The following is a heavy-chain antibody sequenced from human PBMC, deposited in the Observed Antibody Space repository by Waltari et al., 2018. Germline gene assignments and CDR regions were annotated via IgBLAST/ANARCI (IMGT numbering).Heavy chain of an antibody. CDR3: ARARGEYDFWNGYNDQ. J-gene: IGHJ4*02. CDR2: SYHIGSP. CDR1: GGSISSNNW. Sequence: QVQLQESGPGLVKPSGTLSLTCAVSGGSISSNNWWSWVRQSPGKGLEVLGESYHIGSPNSNPSLKSRGTISVDKSKNLFSLTLSSVTAADTAMYYCARARGEYDFWNGYNDQWGQGTLVTVSS. V-gene: IGHV4-4*02. D-gene: IGHD3-3*01.